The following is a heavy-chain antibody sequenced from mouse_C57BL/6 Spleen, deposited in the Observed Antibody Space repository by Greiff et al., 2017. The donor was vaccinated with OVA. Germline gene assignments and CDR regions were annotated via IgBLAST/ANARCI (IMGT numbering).Heavy chain of an antibody. V-gene: IGHV1-9*01. D-gene: IGHD2-1*01. CDR1: GYTFTGYW. CDR3: ARGGNYKYYFDY. CDR2: ILNGSGST. J-gene: IGHJ2*01. Sequence: VKLQQSGAELMKPGASVKLSCKATGYTFTGYWIEWVKQRPGHGLEWHGEILNGSGSTKYNEKFKGKATFTADTSSNTAYMQLSSLTTEDSAIYYCARGGNYKYYFDYWGQGTTLTVSS.